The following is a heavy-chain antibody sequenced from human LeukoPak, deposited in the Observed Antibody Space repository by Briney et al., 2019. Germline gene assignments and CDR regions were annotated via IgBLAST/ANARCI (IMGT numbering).Heavy chain of an antibody. CDR2: IWDTEIT. CDR3: ARGLVLATDDAFDI. J-gene: IGHJ3*02. Sequence: SETLSLTCSVSGGSIRSYFWSWLRQPPGKGLEWIGYIWDTEITDYNPSLKSRVTISLDTSKNHFSLKLRSVTAADTALYFCARGLVLATDDAFDIWGQGTLVTVSS. D-gene: IGHD5-12*01. V-gene: IGHV4-59*01. CDR1: GGSIRSYF.